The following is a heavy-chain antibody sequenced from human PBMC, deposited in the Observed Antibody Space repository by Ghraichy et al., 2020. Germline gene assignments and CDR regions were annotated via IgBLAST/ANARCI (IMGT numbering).Heavy chain of an antibody. CDR3: ARIQSDYVIDY. CDR2: IDWDDGK. CDR1: GFSLSTTGMR. Sequence: QTLSLTCTFSGFSLSTTGMRVSWIRQPPGKALEWLARIDWDDGKFYRTSLKTRLTISKDTSKNQVVLTMTNMDPVDTATYYCARIQSDYVIDYWGQGTLVTVSS. V-gene: IGHV2-70*04. D-gene: IGHD4-17*01. J-gene: IGHJ4*02.